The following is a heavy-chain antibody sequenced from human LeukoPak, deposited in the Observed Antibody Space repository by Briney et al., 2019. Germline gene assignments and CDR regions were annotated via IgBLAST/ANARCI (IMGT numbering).Heavy chain of an antibody. Sequence: HPGGSLRLSCAASGFTFSSYAMSWVRQAPGKGLEWVSAISGSGGSTYYADSVKGRFTISRDNSKNTLYLQMNSLRAEDTAVYYCAKPGKRSTVAKPPYYYYMDVWGKGTTVTVSS. CDR3: AKPGKRSTVAKPPYYYYMDV. CDR2: ISGSGGST. V-gene: IGHV3-23*01. D-gene: IGHD4-17*01. CDR1: GFTFSSYA. J-gene: IGHJ6*03.